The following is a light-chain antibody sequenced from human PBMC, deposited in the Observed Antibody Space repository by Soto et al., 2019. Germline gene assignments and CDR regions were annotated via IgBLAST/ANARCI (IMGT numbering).Light chain of an antibody. Sequence: EIVMTQSPATLSVSPGERATLPCRASQSVSSNLAWYQQKPGQAPRLLIYVASTRATGIPARFSGSGSGTEFTLTISSLQSEDFAVYYCQQYNKWPLSFGGGTKVEIK. CDR1: QSVSSN. J-gene: IGKJ4*01. CDR2: VAS. V-gene: IGKV3D-15*01. CDR3: QQYNKWPLS.